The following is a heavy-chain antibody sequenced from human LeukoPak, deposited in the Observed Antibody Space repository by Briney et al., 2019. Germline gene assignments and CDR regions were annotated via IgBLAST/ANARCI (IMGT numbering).Heavy chain of an antibody. J-gene: IGHJ6*02. D-gene: IGHD1-1*01. V-gene: IGHV4-59*01. CDR2: IYDSGST. CDR3: ARVGGTNYYYYGMDV. Sequence: SETLSLTCTVSGGSISSYYWSWIRQPPGKGLEWVGYIYDSGSTNYNPSLKSRVTISVDTSKNQFSLKLSSVTAADTAVYYCARVGGTNYYYYGMDVWGQGTTVTVSS. CDR1: GGSISSYY.